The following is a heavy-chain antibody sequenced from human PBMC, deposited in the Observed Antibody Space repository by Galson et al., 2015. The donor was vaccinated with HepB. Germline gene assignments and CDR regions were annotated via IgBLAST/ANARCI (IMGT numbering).Heavy chain of an antibody. J-gene: IGHJ4*02. Sequence: SLRLSCAASGFTFSSYAMSWVRQAPGKGLEWVSAISGSGGSTYYADSVKGRFTISRDNSKNTLYLQMNSLRSEDTAVYYCARSDTPFDWFPKFAYWGQGTLVTVSS. CDR2: ISGSGGST. V-gene: IGHV3-23*01. CDR3: ARSDTPFDWFPKFAY. D-gene: IGHD3-9*01. CDR1: GFTFSSYA.